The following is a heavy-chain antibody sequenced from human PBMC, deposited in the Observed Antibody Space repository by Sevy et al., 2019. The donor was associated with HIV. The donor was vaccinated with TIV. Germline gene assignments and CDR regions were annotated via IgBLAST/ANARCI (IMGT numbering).Heavy chain of an antibody. D-gene: IGHD3-22*01. CDR1: GYTLTEFS. CDR3: AKTREDYQDNSGYLDF. J-gene: IGHJ4*02. CDR2: FEPENGET. Sequence: ASVKVSCKVSGYTLTEFSTHWVRQAPGKGLEWMGRFEPENGETIYAQKFQDRVTLTEDTSTDTAYMELRSLKSEDTAVYYCAKTREDYQDNSGYLDFWGQGTLVTVSS. V-gene: IGHV1-24*01.